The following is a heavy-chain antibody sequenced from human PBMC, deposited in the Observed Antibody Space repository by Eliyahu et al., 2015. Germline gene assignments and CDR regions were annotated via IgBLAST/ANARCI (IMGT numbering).Heavy chain of an antibody. J-gene: IGHJ4*02. Sequence: QVQLQQWGAGLLKPSETLSLTCAVYGGSFSGYYWSWIRQPPGKGLEWIGEINHSGSTNYNPSLKSRVTISVDTSKNQFSLKLSSVTAADTAVYYCARGTDYGDYGVFDYWGQGTLVTVSS. CDR3: ARGTDYGDYGVFDY. CDR1: GGSFSGYY. CDR2: INHSGST. V-gene: IGHV4-34*01. D-gene: IGHD4-17*01.